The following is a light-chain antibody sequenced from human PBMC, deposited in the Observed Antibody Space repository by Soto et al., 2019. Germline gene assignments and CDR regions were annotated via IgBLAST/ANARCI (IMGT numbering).Light chain of an antibody. Sequence: LTQPPSASGTPGQRVTISCSGSSSNIGSNTVNWYQQLPGTAPKLLIYSNNQRPSGVPDRFSGSKSGTSASLAISGLPSEDEADYYCAAWDDSLNGLVFGGGTKLTVL. CDR1: SSNIGSNT. J-gene: IGLJ2*01. V-gene: IGLV1-44*01. CDR3: AAWDDSLNGLV. CDR2: SNN.